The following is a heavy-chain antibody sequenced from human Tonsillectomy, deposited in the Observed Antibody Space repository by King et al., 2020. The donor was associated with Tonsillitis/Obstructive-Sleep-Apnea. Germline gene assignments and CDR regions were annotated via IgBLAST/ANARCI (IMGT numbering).Heavy chain of an antibody. V-gene: IGHV4-59*11. CDR3: ARDYSTSWNTGYMDV. D-gene: IGHD6-13*01. CDR1: GGSINNHY. J-gene: IGHJ6*03. Sequence: VQLQESGPGLVKPSETLSLTCTVSGGSINNHYWNWIRQPPGKGLEWIGYIYYSGSTNYNPSLKSRVTISVDTSKTQFSLKLSSVTAADTAVYYCARDYSTSWNTGYMDVWGKGTTVTVSS. CDR2: IYYSGST.